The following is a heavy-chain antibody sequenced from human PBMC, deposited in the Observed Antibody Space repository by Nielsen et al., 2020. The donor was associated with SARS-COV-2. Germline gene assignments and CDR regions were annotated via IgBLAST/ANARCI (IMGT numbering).Heavy chain of an antibody. V-gene: IGHV3-73*01. CDR2: MKNKDNDYAT. Sequence: GESLKISCAASGFTFSVCSINWVRQASGKGLEWLGRMKNKDNDYATTYGASVKGRFKISRDDSKNTAYLQMNSLKTEDSALYFCTRVNPSSGSWFDAFDIWGQGPMVTVSS. J-gene: IGHJ3*02. CDR3: TRVNPSSGSWFDAFDI. CDR1: GFTFSVCS. D-gene: IGHD6-13*01.